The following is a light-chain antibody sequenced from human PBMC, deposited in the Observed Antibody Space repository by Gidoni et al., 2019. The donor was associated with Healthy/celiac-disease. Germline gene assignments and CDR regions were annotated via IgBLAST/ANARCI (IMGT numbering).Light chain of an antibody. CDR3: QQSYSPPPIT. J-gene: IGKJ5*01. CDR2: AAS. CDR1: QSISSY. V-gene: IGKV1-39*01. Sequence: DIQMTQSPSSLSASVGDRVTITCRASQSISSYLNWYQQKPGKAPKLLIYAASSLQSGVPSRFSGRASVTYFTLTISSLPPADFATYHCQQSYSPPPITFAPATRLEI.